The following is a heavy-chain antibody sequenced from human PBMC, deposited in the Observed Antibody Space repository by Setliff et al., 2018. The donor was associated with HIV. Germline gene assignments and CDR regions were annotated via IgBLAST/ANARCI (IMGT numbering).Heavy chain of an antibody. CDR1: GFTFSNYA. J-gene: IGHJ6*02. D-gene: IGHD3-3*01. CDR2: ILSTGERT. V-gene: IGHV3-23*01. Sequence: GGSLRLTCAASGFTFSNYAMSWVRQAPGEGLEWVSAILSTGERTFYADSVKGRFTISRDNAKNSLYLQINSLRVEDTAVYYCARDYLYYNLYNGSPVYGMDVWGQGTTVTVSS. CDR3: ARDYLYYNLYNGSPVYGMDV.